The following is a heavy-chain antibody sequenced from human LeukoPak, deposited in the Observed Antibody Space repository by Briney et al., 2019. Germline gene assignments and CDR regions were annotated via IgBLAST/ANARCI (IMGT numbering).Heavy chain of an antibody. J-gene: IGHJ3*02. CDR2: IWYDGSNK. CDR3: ARDGLRDAFDI. CDR1: GFTFSSYG. Sequence: PGGSLRLSCAASGFTFSSYGMHWVRQASGKGLEWVAVIWYDGSNKYYADSVKGRFTISRDNSKNTLYLQMNSLRAEDTAVYYCARDGLRDAFDIWGQGTMVTVSS. V-gene: IGHV3-33*01.